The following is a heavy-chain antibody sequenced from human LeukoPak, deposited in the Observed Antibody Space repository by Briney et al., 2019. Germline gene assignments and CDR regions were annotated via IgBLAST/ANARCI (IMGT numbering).Heavy chain of an antibody. J-gene: IGHJ5*02. CDR2: ISGSGGST. Sequence: PGGSLRLSCAASGFTFSSYAMSWVRQAPGKGLEWVSAISGSGGSTYYADSVKGRFTISRDNSKNTLYLQINRQSAEDTAVYYCAKLSPTTLYDSQGWFDPWGQGTLVTVSS. V-gene: IGHV3-23*01. D-gene: IGHD3-3*01. CDR1: GFTFSSYA. CDR3: AKLSPTTLYDSQGWFDP.